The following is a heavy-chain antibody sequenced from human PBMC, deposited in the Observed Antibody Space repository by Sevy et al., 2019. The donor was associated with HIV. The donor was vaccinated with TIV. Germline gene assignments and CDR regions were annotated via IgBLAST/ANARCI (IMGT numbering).Heavy chain of an antibody. CDR2: IYYSGST. J-gene: IGHJ3*02. Sequence: ETLSLTCTVSGGSISSSSYYWGWIRQPPGKGLEWIGSIYYSGSTYYNPSLKSRVTISVDTSKNQFSLKLSSVTAADTAVYYCARRSYGSGSLGAFDIWGQGTMVTVSS. CDR3: ARRSYGSGSLGAFDI. V-gene: IGHV4-39*01. CDR1: GGSISSSSYY. D-gene: IGHD3-10*01.